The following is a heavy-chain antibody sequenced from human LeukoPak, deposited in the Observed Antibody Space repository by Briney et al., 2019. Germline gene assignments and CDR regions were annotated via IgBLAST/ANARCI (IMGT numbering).Heavy chain of an antibody. V-gene: IGHV4-30-2*01. Sequence: SETLSLTCTVSGGSISSGGYYWSWIRQPPGRGLEWIGYIYHSGSTYYNPSLKSRVTISVDRSKNQFSLKLSSVTAADTAVYYCAREESVGSFDIWGQGTMVTVSS. CDR2: IYHSGST. CDR1: GGSISSGGYY. J-gene: IGHJ3*02. D-gene: IGHD1-26*01. CDR3: AREESVGSFDI.